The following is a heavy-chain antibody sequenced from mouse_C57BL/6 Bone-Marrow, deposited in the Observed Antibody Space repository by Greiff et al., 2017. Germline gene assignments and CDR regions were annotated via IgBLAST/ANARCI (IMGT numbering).Heavy chain of an antibody. J-gene: IGHJ1*03. CDR2: IFPGSGST. CDR1: GYTFTDYY. D-gene: IGHD1-1*01. V-gene: IGHV1-75*01. CDR3: AREVITTVWYFDV. Sequence: VQLQQSGPELVKPGASVKISCKASGYTFTDYYINWVKQRPGQGLEWIGWIFPGSGSTSYNEKFKGKATLTVDKSSSTACMWLSSLTSADCAVFFGAREVITTVWYFDVWGTGTTVTVSS.